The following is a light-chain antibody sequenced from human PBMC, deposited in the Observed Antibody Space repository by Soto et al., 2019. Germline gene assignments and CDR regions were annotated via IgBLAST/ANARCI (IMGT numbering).Light chain of an antibody. V-gene: IGLV2-23*01. Sequence: QSALTQPASVSGSPGQSITVSCTGINSDVGIYNLVSWYQHHPGKAPKLVIYEGTKRPSGVYSRFSGSKSGNTASLTISGLQAEDERDYSCCSYTSNTVVFGGGTKLTVL. CDR1: NSDVGIYNL. CDR2: EGT. J-gene: IGLJ2*01. CDR3: CSYTSNTVV.